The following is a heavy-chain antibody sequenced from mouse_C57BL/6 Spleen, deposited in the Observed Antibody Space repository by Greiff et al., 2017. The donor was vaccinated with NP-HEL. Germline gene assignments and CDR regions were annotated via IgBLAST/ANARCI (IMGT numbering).Heavy chain of an antibody. D-gene: IGHD1-1*01. CDR1: GYTFTSYW. J-gene: IGHJ2*01. CDR2: IDPSDSYT. Sequence: VQLQQPGAELVRPGTSVKLSCKASGYTFTSYWMHWVKQRPGQGLEWIGVIDPSDSYTNYTQKFKGKATLTVDTSSSTAYMQLSSLTSEDSAVYYCARSITTVVATYYFDYGGQGTTLTVSS. V-gene: IGHV1-59*01. CDR3: ARSITTVVATYYFDY.